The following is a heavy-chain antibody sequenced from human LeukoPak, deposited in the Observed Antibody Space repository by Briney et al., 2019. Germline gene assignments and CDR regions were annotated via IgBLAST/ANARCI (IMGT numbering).Heavy chain of an antibody. J-gene: IGHJ4*02. D-gene: IGHD4-17*01. Sequence: GASVKVSCKASGYTFTSYDINWVRQATGQGLEWMGWTNPNSGNTGYAQKFQGRVTMTRSTSISTAYMELSSLRSEDTAVYYCARGPYRSYGDYGYWGQGTLVTVSS. CDR2: TNPNSGNT. V-gene: IGHV1-8*01. CDR3: ARGPYRSYGDYGY. CDR1: GYTFTSYD.